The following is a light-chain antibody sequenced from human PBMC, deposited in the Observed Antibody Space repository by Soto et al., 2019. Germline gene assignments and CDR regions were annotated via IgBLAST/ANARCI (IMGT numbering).Light chain of an antibody. V-gene: IGKV3-15*01. Sequence: EIVMTQSPATLSVSPGERATLSCRASQSVSSNLAWYQQKPGQAPRLLIYGASTRATGIPARFSGSGSGTEFTLTISSLQSEDFAVYYCQQYNTRTTFGQGTKVEI. J-gene: IGKJ1*01. CDR3: QQYNTRTT. CDR1: QSVSSN. CDR2: GAS.